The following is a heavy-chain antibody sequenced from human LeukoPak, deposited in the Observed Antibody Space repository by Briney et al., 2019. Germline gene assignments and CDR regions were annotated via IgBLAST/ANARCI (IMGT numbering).Heavy chain of an antibody. CDR3: LNEHGG. CDR1: GYTFTRSY. V-gene: IGHV1-2*02. Sequence: ASVRVSCKASGYTFTRSYMHWVRQAPGQGLEWIGWISPASGATKYAQNFQGRVTLTTDTSITTAYMELSSLTSDDTASYYCLNEHGGWGQGTPVTVSS. CDR2: ISPASGAT. D-gene: IGHD1-1*01. J-gene: IGHJ4*02.